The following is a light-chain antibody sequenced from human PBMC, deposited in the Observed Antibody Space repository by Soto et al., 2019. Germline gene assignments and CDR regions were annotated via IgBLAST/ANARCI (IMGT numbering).Light chain of an antibody. V-gene: IGLV3-21*02. CDR1: NIGSES. CDR3: QLWDSSSDHYV. CDR2: DDS. Sequence: SYVLTQPPSVSVAPGQTATITCGGNNIGSESVHWYQQKPGQAPALVVHDDSDRPSGIPDRFSGSKSGSTATLTISRVEAGDEADYYCQLWDSSSDHYVFGGGTKVTVL. J-gene: IGLJ1*01.